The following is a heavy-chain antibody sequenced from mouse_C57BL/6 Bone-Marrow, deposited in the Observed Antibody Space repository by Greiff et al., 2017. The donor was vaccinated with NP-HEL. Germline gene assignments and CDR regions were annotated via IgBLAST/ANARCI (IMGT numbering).Heavy chain of an antibody. CDR3: ARQDYDYDDYAMDY. D-gene: IGHD2-4*01. CDR2: ISNGGGST. J-gene: IGHJ4*01. CDR1: GFTFSDYY. V-gene: IGHV5-12*01. Sequence: DVMLVESGGGLVQPGGSLKLSCAASGFTFSDYYMYWVRQTPEKRLEWVAYISNGGGSTYYPDTVKGRFTISRDNAKNTLYLQMRRLKSDDTAMYYCARQDYDYDDYAMDYWGQGTSVTVSS.